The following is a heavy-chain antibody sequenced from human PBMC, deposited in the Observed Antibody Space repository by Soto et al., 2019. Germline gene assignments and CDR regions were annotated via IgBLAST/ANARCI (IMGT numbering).Heavy chain of an antibody. D-gene: IGHD2-2*01. J-gene: IGHJ6*03. Sequence: GGSLRLSCAASGFTFSSYGMHWVRQAPGKGLEWVAVIWYDGSNKYYADSVKGRFTISRDNSKNTLYLQMNSLIAEDTAVYYCARDYLNCSSTSCNYYYYYMDVWGKGTTVTVSS. CDR1: GFTFSSYG. CDR2: IWYDGSNK. V-gene: IGHV3-33*08. CDR3: ARDYLNCSSTSCNYYYYYMDV.